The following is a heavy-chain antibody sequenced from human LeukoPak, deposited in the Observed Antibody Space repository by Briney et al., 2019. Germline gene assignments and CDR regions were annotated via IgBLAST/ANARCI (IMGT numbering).Heavy chain of an antibody. D-gene: IGHD6-25*01. CDR2: IIPIFGKA. J-gene: IGHJ4*02. Sequence: SVKVSCKASGGTFSSHGISWVRQAPGQGLEWMGRIIPIFGKASYAQKFQGRVTITTDESTSTAYMELSSLRSEDTAVYYCATIPAESIHFDYWGQGTLVTVSS. CDR1: GGTFSSHG. CDR3: ATIPAESIHFDY. V-gene: IGHV1-69*05.